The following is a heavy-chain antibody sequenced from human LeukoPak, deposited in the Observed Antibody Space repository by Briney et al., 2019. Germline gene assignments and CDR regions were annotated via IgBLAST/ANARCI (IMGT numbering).Heavy chain of an antibody. CDR2: ILYDGSNK. CDR3: AKAFTYCSGGNCNYFDY. J-gene: IGHJ4*02. D-gene: IGHD2-15*01. CDR1: GFTFSSYA. Sequence: GRSLRLSCAASGFTFSSYAMHWVRQAPGKGLEWVAVILYDGSNKYYADSVKGRFTISRDNSKNTLYLQMNGLRAEDTAVYYCAKAFTYCSGGNCNYFDYWGQGTPVTVSS. V-gene: IGHV3-30-3*01.